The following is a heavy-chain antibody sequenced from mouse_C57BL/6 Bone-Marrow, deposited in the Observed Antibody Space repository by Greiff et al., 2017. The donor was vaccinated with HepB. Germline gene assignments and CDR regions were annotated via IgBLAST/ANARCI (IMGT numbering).Heavy chain of an antibody. J-gene: IGHJ2*01. CDR2: IHPNSGST. CDR3: ARRSPFTAGSRFDY. V-gene: IGHV1-64*01. Sequence: QVQLQQPGAELVKPGASVKLSCKASGYTFTSYWMHWVKQRPGQGLEWIGMIHPNSGSTNYNEKFKSKATLTVDKSSSTAYMQLSSLTSEDSAVYFCARRSPFTAGSRFDYWGQGTTLTVSS. CDR1: GYTFTSYW. D-gene: IGHD1-1*01.